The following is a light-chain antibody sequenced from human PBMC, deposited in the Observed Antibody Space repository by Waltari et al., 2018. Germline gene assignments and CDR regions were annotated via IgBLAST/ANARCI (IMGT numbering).Light chain of an antibody. Sequence: SYVVTQSPSVSVAPGATARITCRGDNIGSKSGHWYQQRPGQAPVLVISYDSDRPSGIPERFSGSNSGNTATLTISWVEAEDEADYYCLVWHSTIDHQGVFGGGTKLTVL. V-gene: IGLV3-21*04. J-gene: IGLJ2*01. CDR3: LVWHSTIDHQGV. CDR2: YDS. CDR1: NIGSKS.